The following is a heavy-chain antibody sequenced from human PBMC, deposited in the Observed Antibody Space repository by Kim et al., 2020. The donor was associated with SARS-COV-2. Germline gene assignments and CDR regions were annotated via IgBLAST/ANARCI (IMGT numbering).Heavy chain of an antibody. V-gene: IGHV4-59*08. J-gene: IGHJ5*02. CDR1: GGSISSYY. D-gene: IGHD3-22*01. CDR2: IYYSGST. CDR3: ARRSHDYENANWFDP. Sequence: SETLSLTCTVSGGSISSYYWSWIRQPPGKGLEWIGYIYYSGSTNYNPSLKSRVTISVDTSKNQFSLKLSSVTAADTAVYYCARRSHDYENANWFDPWGQG.